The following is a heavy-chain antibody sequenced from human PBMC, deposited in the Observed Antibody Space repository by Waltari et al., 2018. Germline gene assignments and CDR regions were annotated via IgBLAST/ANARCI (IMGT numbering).Heavy chain of an antibody. D-gene: IGHD2-15*01. J-gene: IGHJ4*02. Sequence: EVQLVESGGGLVKPGGSLRLSWTASGFTFRSICMTWGRQVPGKGLEWVSSMSSSSSYIYYADSVKGRFNISRDNAKNSLYLQMNSLRAEDTAVYYCARVVRVVAADDYWGQGTLVTVSS. V-gene: IGHV3-21*01. CDR3: ARVVRVVAADDY. CDR2: MSSSSSYI. CDR1: GFTFRSIC.